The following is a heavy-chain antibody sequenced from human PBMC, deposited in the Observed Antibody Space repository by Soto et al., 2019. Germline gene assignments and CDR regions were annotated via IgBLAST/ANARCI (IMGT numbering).Heavy chain of an antibody. Sequence: PGESLKISCKGSGYSFTSYWISWVRQMPGKGLEWMGRIDPSDSYTNYSPSFQGHVTISADKSISTAYLQWSSLKASDTAMYYCARHPIAATYYYYGMDVWGQGTTVTVSS. V-gene: IGHV5-10-1*01. CDR1: GYSFTSYW. CDR3: ARHPIAATYYYYGMDV. D-gene: IGHD6-25*01. CDR2: IDPSDSYT. J-gene: IGHJ6*02.